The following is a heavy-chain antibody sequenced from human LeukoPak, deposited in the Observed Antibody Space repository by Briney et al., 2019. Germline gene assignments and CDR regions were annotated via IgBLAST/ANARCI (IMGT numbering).Heavy chain of an antibody. V-gene: IGHV3-30-3*01. CDR2: ISYDGSNK. Sequence: GGSLRLSCAASGFTLSSYAMHWVRQAPGKGLEWVAVISYDGSNKYYADSVKGRFTISRDNSKNTLYLQMNSLRAEDTAVYYCAREANYYDSTWGAFDIWGQGTMVTVSS. CDR3: AREANYYDSTWGAFDI. J-gene: IGHJ3*02. CDR1: GFTLSSYA. D-gene: IGHD3-22*01.